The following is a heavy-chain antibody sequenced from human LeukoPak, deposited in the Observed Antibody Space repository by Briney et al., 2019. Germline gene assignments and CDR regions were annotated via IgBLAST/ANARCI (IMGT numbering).Heavy chain of an antibody. J-gene: IGHJ2*01. CDR1: SGSFSNYY. CDR3: ASASNYDSSGYYSNWYFDL. V-gene: IGHV4-59*01. D-gene: IGHD3-22*01. Sequence: SETLSLTCSVSSGSFSNYYWNWVRQSPGKGLEWIGYIYYSGTTKYNPSLQSRVTFSIDTSQSRFSLKMNSVTAADTAVYYCASASNYDSSGYYSNWYFDLWGRGTLVTVSS. CDR2: IYYSGTT.